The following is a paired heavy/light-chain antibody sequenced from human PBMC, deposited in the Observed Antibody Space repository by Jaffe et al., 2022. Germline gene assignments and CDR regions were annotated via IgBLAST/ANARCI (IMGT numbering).Heavy chain of an antibody. CDR3: VREYYGGFDY. D-gene: IGHD3-3*01. Sequence: EVQLVESGGGLVQPGGSLRLSCAASGFTFSAYFMDWVRQAPGKGLEWVAQIRIKPDSYTTEYAASVKGRFTISRDDSKNSLYLQMNSLKTEDTAVYHCVREYYGGFDYWGQGILVTVSS. CDR1: GFTFSAYF. J-gene: IGHJ4*02. CDR2: IRIKPDSYTT. V-gene: IGHV3-72*01.
Light chain of an antibody. J-gene: IGLJ1*01. Sequence: QSALTQPPSASGSPGQSVTISCTGTSSDVGANNYVSWYQQHPGKAPKLMIYEVSKRPSGVPDRFSGSKSGNTASLTVSGLQAADEADYYCSSYAGNNNYVFGIGTKVTVL. CDR1: SSDVGANNY. CDR3: SSYAGNNNYV. V-gene: IGLV2-8*01. CDR2: EVS.